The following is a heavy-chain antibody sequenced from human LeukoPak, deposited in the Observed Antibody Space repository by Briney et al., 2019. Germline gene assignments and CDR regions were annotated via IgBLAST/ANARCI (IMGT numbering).Heavy chain of an antibody. D-gene: IGHD3-22*01. V-gene: IGHV4-34*01. CDR2: INHSGST. Sequence: SETLSLTCAVYGGSFSGYYWSWIRQPPGKGLEWIGEINHSGSTNYNPSLKSRVTISVDTSKNQFSLKLSSVTAADTAVYYCARRRGIVVVMLSSTGSNYFDYWGQGTLVTVSS. J-gene: IGHJ4*02. CDR1: GGSFSGYY. CDR3: ARRRGIVVVMLSSTGSNYFDY.